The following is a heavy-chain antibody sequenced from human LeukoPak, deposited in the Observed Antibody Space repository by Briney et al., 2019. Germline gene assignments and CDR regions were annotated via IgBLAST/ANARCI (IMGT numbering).Heavy chain of an antibody. CDR2: ISSDGSRT. D-gene: IGHD3-3*01. CDR3: AKYYDFWSGQRYYFHY. J-gene: IGHJ4*02. V-gene: IGHV3-74*01. Sequence: GGSLRLSCAASAFTFSNHWMHWVRQAPGKGLVWVSDISSDGSRTFYADSVKGRFIISRDNAKNTVYLQMNSLRAEDTAVYYCAKYYDFWSGQRYYFHYWGQGTLVTVSS. CDR1: AFTFSNHW.